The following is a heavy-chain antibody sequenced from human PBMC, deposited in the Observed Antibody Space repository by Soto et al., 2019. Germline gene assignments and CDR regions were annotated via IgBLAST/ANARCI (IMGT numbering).Heavy chain of an antibody. V-gene: IGHV1-3*01. J-gene: IGHJ6*02. CDR3: ARLYSYGSDGMDV. Sequence: ASVKVSCKASGYTFTSYAMHWVRQAPGQRLEWMGWINAGNGNTKYSQKFQGRLTISKDTSKNQVVLTMTNMDPVDTATYYCARLYSYGSDGMDVWGQGTTVTVSS. CDR2: INAGNGNT. CDR1: GYTFTSYA. D-gene: IGHD5-18*01.